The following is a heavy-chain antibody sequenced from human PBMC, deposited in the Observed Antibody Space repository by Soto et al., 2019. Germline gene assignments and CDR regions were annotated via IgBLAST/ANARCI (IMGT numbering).Heavy chain of an antibody. V-gene: IGHV1-18*01. CDR3: ATDADYCYGAGSGNRFDS. CDR1: GYTFTSYG. J-gene: IGHJ5*01. CDR2: ISAYNGNT. Sequence: QVQLVQSGAEVKKPGASVKVSCKASGYTFTSYGISWVRQAPGQGLEWMGWISAYNGNTNYAQKLQGRVTMTTDTSTSTAYMELRSLTTVASAGYYCATDADYCYGAGSGNRFDSWGQEALVTVAS. D-gene: IGHD3-10*01.